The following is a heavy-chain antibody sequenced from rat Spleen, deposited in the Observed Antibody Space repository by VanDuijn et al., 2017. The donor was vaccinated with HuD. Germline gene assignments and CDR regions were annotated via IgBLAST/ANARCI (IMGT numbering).Heavy chain of an antibody. V-gene: IGHV2-47*01. J-gene: IGHJ3*01. Sequence: QVQLKESGPGLVQPSQTLSLTCTVSGLSLTSNSVSWVRQPPGKGLEWMGIIWTGGSTAYNSLLKSRLSISRDTSKSQVFLKIYSLQTEDTAIYFCTREGHTMDRATYWFAYWGQGTLVTVSS. CDR1: GLSLTSNS. D-gene: IGHD1-9*01. CDR3: TREGHTMDRATYWFAY. CDR2: IWTGGST.